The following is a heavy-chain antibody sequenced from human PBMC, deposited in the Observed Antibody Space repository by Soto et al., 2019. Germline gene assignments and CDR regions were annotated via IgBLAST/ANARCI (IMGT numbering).Heavy chain of an antibody. CDR3: ARSLWVGESYYYDGMDV. Sequence: QVQLVQSGAEVKKPGSSVKVSCEASGGTFSSYAISWVRQAPGQGLEWMGGIIPIFGTANYAQKVQGRITITADETTSSAYMELSSLRSEDTAVYYCARSLWVGESYYYDGMDVWGQGTTVTVSS. J-gene: IGHJ6*02. CDR1: GGTFSSYA. D-gene: IGHD3-10*01. V-gene: IGHV1-69*01. CDR2: IIPIFGTA.